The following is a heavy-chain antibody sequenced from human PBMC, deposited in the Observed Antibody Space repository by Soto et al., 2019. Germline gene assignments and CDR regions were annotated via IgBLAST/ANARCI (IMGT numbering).Heavy chain of an antibody. J-gene: IGHJ3*02. V-gene: IGHV1-18*01. CDR2: ISAYNGNT. CDR1: GYTFTSYG. D-gene: IGHD6-13*01. CDR3: AREAYSSSWYAFDI. Sequence: ASVKVSCKASGYTFTSYGISWVRQAPGQGLEWMGWISAYNGNTNYAQKLQGRVTMTTDTSTSTAYMELRSLRSDDTAVYYCAREAYSSSWYAFDIWGQGTMVTVSS.